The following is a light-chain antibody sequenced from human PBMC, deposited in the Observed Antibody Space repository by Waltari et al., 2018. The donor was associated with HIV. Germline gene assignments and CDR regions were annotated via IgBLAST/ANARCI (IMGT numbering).Light chain of an antibody. J-gene: IGKJ1*01. CDR3: TQLTHWPWT. CDR1: QSLVYSDGDTY. Sequence: DVVMTQSPLSLPVTLGQPASISCRSSQSLVYSDGDTYLSWFHQRPGQSPRRLIYKASNRDSGVPDRFSGSASGTDFTLKISRVEAEDVGVYYCTQLTHWPWTFGQGTKVEIK. CDR2: KAS. V-gene: IGKV2-30*01.